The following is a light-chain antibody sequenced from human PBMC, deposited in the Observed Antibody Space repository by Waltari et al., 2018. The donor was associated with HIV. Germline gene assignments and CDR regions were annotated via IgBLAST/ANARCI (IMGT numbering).Light chain of an antibody. CDR2: EDS. CDR3: YSIDNSGYHRGV. V-gene: IGLV3-10*01. CDR1: ALPAKF. Sequence: SYELTQPPSLSVSPGQAARITCPGDALPAKFAYWYQKKSGQAPVLVIYEDSKRPSGISERFSGSSSGTLATLTISGARVEDEADYYCYSIDNSGYHRGVFGGGTKLTVL. J-gene: IGLJ3*02.